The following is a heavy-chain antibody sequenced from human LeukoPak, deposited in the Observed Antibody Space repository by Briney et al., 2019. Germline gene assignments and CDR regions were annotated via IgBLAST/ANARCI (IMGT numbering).Heavy chain of an antibody. CDR2: ISGSGGS. J-gene: IGHJ4*02. CDR3: AKIPVRDY. V-gene: IGHV3-23*01. CDR1: GFTFSSYA. Sequence: GGSLRLSCAASGFTFSSYAMSWVRQAPGKGLEWVSGISGSGGSYNADSVKGRFTISRDNSKNTLYLQMNSLRAEDTAVYYCAKIPVRDYWGQGTLVTVSS.